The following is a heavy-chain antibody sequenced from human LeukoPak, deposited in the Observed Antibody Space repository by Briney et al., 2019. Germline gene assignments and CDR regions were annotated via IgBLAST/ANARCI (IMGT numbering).Heavy chain of an antibody. CDR3: ARAARIVVVPAALDY. CDR2: IYSGGNT. CDR1: GITVSSNY. V-gene: IGHV3-66*01. Sequence: GGSQRLSCAASGITVSSNYMTWVRQAPGKGLEWVSVIYSGGNTYYADSVKDRFTISRDNSKNTLYLQMNSLRAEDTAVYYCARAARIVVVPAALDYWGQGTLVTVSS. J-gene: IGHJ4*02. D-gene: IGHD2-2*01.